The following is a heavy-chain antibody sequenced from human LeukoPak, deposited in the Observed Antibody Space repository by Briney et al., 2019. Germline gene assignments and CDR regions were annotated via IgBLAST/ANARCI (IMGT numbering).Heavy chain of an antibody. CDR2: IYTSGST. J-gene: IGHJ6*03. Sequence: SETLSLTCTVSGGSISSGSYYWSWIRQPAGKGLEWIGRIYTSGSTNYNPSLKSRVTISVDTSKNQFSLKLTSVTAADTAVYYCANEVIRDHFYYYMDVWGKGTTVTISS. CDR1: GGSISSGSYY. V-gene: IGHV4-61*02. CDR3: ANEVIRDHFYYYMDV. D-gene: IGHD3-10*01.